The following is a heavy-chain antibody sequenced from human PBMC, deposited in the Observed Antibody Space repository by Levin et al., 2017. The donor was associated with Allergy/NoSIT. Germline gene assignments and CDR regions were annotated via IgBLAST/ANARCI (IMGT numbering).Heavy chain of an antibody. D-gene: IGHD3-16*01. J-gene: IGHJ4*02. Sequence: GGSLRLSCAASGFPFSIYGMHWVRQAPGKGLEWLALISYNELEKTYADFLEGRFTISRDNSKNTLYLQMNSLTPEDTAIYYCVKSMGELHRDWRATVDYWGQGTLVTVSS. CDR3: VKSMGELHRDWRATVDY. V-gene: IGHV3-30*18. CDR2: ISYNELEK. CDR1: GFPFSIYG.